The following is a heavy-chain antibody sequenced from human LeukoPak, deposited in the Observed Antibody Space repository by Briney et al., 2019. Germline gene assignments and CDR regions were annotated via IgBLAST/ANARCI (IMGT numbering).Heavy chain of an antibody. Sequence: SETLSLTCAVYGGSFSGYYWSWIRQPPGKGLEWIGEINHSGSTNYNPSLKSRVTISVDTSKNQLSLKLSSVTAADTAVYYCARPSRSGIAAAGTFGYWGQGTLVTVSS. CDR3: ARPSRSGIAAAGTFGY. CDR2: INHSGST. V-gene: IGHV4-34*01. D-gene: IGHD6-13*01. CDR1: GGSFSGYY. J-gene: IGHJ4*02.